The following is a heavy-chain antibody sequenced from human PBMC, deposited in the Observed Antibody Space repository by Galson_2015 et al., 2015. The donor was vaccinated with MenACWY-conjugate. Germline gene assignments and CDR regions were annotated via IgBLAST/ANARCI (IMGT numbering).Heavy chain of an antibody. J-gene: IGHJ4*02. CDR1: GFTFNNYW. V-gene: IGHV3-74*01. CDR3: ARDNNWSVDS. D-gene: IGHD1-1*01. CDR2: IKADGSFS. Sequence: SLRLSCAASGFTFNNYWMHWVRQPPGKGLEWISYIKADGSFSNYADSVKGRFTISTDNAKNMVYLQMDGLGDEDTAVYFCARDNNWSVDSWGQATLVTVSS.